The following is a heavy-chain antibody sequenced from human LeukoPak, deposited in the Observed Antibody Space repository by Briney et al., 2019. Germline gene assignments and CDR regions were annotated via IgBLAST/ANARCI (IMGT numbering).Heavy chain of an antibody. D-gene: IGHD3-3*01. Sequence: SETLSLTCTVSGGSISSYYWSWIRQPPGKGLEWIGYIYTSGSTNYNPSLKIRVTISVDTSKNQFSLKLSSVTAADTAVYYCVRLVWSGYLYFGYFDYWGQGTLVTVSS. V-gene: IGHV4-4*09. J-gene: IGHJ4*02. CDR2: IYTSGST. CDR1: GGSISSYY. CDR3: VRLVWSGYLYFGYFDY.